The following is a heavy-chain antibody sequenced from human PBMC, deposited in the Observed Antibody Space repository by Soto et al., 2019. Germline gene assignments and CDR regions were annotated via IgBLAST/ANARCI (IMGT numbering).Heavy chain of an antibody. CDR3: ATVVGFGVVTLLFEY. V-gene: IGHV4-39*01. Sequence: QLQLQESGPGLVKPSETLSLTCTVSGGSISSRSHYWGWIRQSPGKHLEWIGCSFYRGSTHYNPSLETCVTITVDTSKNQVSLMLFSVTAADSAVYYCATVVGFGVVTLLFEYWCQGILVTVAS. D-gene: IGHD3-3*01. J-gene: IGHJ4*02. CDR1: GGSISSRSHY. CDR2: SFYRGST.